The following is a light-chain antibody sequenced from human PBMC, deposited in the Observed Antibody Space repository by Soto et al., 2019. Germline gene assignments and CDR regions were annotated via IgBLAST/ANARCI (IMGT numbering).Light chain of an antibody. CDR1: QRISSSY. Sequence: EIVLTQSPGTLSLSPGERATLSCRASQRISSSYLAWYRQKPGQAPSLLIYSAYSRATGIPDRFSGSGSGTDFTITISRLEPDDFAVYYCQHYDSSPSYTFGQGTKLEIK. CDR3: QHYDSSPSYT. J-gene: IGKJ2*01. V-gene: IGKV3-20*01. CDR2: SAY.